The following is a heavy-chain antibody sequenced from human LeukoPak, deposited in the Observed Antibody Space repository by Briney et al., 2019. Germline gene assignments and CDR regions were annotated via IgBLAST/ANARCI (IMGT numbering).Heavy chain of an antibody. CDR1: GFPFSGYA. CDR2: ISYNGNIV. CDR3: AREEEGELPDY. Sequence: GGSLRLSCAASGFPFSGYAMHWVRQAPGKGLEWVAIISYNGNIVHYADSVRGQFTVSRDNSKNTLYLQMNSLRTDDTARYFCAREEEGELPDYWGQGTLVAVSS. D-gene: IGHD1-26*01. J-gene: IGHJ4*02. V-gene: IGHV3-30*03.